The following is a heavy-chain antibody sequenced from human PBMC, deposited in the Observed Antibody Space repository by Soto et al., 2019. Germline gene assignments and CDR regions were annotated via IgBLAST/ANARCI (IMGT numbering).Heavy chain of an antibody. Sequence: GGSLRLSCAASGFTGSSNYMRWVRQAPGKGLECVSVIYSGASTYYADSVKGRFTISRDNSKNTLYLQMNSLRAEDTAVYYCARARLCSVGSFYWFDTWGQGTLVTVSS. CDR2: IYSGAST. V-gene: IGHV3-53*01. J-gene: IGHJ5*02. D-gene: IGHD2-15*01. CDR3: ARARLCSVGSFYWFDT. CDR1: GFTGSSNY.